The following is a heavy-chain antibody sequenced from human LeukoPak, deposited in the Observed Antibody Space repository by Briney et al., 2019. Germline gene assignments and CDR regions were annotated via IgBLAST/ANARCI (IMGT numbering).Heavy chain of an antibody. Sequence: GSSVNVSCKASGGTFSSYAISWVRQAPGQGLEWMGGIIPIVGTANYAQKFQGRVTITADESTSTAYMELSSLRSEDTAVYYCSRAAYDSSGYYYGPGFDYWGQGTLVTVSS. CDR2: IIPIVGTA. CDR3: SRAAYDSSGYYYGPGFDY. V-gene: IGHV1-69*01. CDR1: GGTFSSYA. D-gene: IGHD3-22*01. J-gene: IGHJ4*02.